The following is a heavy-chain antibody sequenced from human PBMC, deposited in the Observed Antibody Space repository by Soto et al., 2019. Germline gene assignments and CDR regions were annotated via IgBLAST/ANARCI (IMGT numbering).Heavy chain of an antibody. Sequence: QVQLVQSGAEVKKPGASVKVSCKASGYTFTSYGISWVRQAPGQGLEWMGWISAYNGNTNYAQKLQGRVTMTTDTSTSTAYMELRSLRSDDTAVYFCARDTSAGLYEGSYGMDVWGQGTTVTVSS. J-gene: IGHJ6*02. CDR1: GYTFTSYG. CDR3: ARDTSAGLYEGSYGMDV. V-gene: IGHV1-18*01. CDR2: ISAYNGNT. D-gene: IGHD5-12*01.